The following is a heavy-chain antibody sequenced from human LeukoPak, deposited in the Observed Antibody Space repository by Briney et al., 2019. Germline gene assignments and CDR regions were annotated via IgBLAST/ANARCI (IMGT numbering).Heavy chain of an antibody. V-gene: IGHV1-8*01. J-gene: IGHJ6*03. CDR3: ARARRRVGATTYYYMDV. CDR1: GYTFTSYD. CDR2: MNPNSGNT. Sequence: ASVKVSCKASGYTFTSYDINWVRQATGQGLEWMGWMNPNSGNTGYAQKFQGRVTMTRNTSISTAYMELSSLRSEDTAVYYCARARRRVGATTYYYMDVWGKGTTVTVYS. D-gene: IGHD1-26*01.